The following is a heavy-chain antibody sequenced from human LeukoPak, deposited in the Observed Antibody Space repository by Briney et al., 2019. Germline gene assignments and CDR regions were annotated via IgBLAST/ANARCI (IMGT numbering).Heavy chain of an antibody. V-gene: IGHV1-46*01. D-gene: IGHD6-13*01. CDR2: INPSGGST. CDR3: AKRADNSGWLRSDFDN. J-gene: IGHJ4*02. Sequence: ASVKVSCKASGYTFTSYYMHWVRQAPGQGLEWMGIINPSGGSTSYAQKFQGRVTMTRDTSTSTVYMELSSLRSEDTAVYYCAKRADNSGWLRSDFDNWGRGALVTVSS. CDR1: GYTFTSYY.